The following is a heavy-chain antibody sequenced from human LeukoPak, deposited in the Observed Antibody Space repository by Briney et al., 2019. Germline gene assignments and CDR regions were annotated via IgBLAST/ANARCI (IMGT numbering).Heavy chain of an antibody. CDR1: VDSISGYY. Sequence: SETLSLTCTVSVDSISGYYWSWIRQPPGKGLEWIGYMYYSGNTNYNPSLKSRLTTSLDTSKNQFSLKLSSVTAADTAVYYCARGKYYFDYWGQGALVAVSS. V-gene: IGHV4-59*01. J-gene: IGHJ4*02. CDR2: MYYSGNT. CDR3: ARGKYYFDY.